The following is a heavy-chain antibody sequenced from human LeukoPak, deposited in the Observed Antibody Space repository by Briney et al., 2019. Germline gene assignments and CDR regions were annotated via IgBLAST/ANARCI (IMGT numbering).Heavy chain of an antibody. CDR1: GFSISNYW. CDR3: ARLFGGVTTFDY. Sequence: SGGSLRLSCAASGFSISNYWMSWVRQGPGKGLEWVASINPDGSAERYVDSVKGRFTISRVNAKNSMYLQMNSLSAEDTALFYCARLFGGVTTFDYWGQGTLVTVSS. D-gene: IGHD4-17*01. J-gene: IGHJ4*02. CDR2: INPDGSAE. V-gene: IGHV3-7*01.